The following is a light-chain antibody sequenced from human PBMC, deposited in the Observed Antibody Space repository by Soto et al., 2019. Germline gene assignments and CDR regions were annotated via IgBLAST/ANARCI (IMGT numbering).Light chain of an antibody. CDR1: QSISSW. V-gene: IGKV1-5*01. Sequence: DIQMTQSPSTLSASVGDRVTITCRASQSISSWLAWYQQKPGKAPKLLIYDASSLESGVPSRFSGIGSGTEITLTIGSYQPADVAPYYCQQYNNYSVTCGPGSKVDIK. CDR3: QQYNNYSVT. CDR2: DAS. J-gene: IGKJ3*01.